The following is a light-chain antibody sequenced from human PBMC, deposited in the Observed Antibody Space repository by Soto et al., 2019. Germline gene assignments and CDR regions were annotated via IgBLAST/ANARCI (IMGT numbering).Light chain of an antibody. J-gene: IGKJ5*01. V-gene: IGKV1-33*01. Sequence: EIQMTQSPSSVSASVGDRVTITCQASQNINNYLNWYQQKPGRAPRLLIYDASNLEAGVPSRFRGSGSGTDFTFTISRLQPEDIATYYCQQYENLPTFGQGTRLEI. CDR3: QQYENLPT. CDR2: DAS. CDR1: QNINNY.